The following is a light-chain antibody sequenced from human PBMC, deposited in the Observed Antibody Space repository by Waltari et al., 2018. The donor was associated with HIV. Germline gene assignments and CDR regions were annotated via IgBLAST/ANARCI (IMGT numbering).Light chain of an antibody. J-gene: IGKJ1*01. CDR2: GTS. CDR3: QQYGSAPRWT. CDR1: QSVSSSF. Sequence: IVLTKSPGTLSLSPGESGTLSCKTSQSVSSSFLAWYQQKFGQSPRLLIYGTSRRATGISDRFTASGSGTDFTLSISRVEPEDSALYYCQQYGSAPRWTFGQGTKVEI. V-gene: IGKV3-20*01.